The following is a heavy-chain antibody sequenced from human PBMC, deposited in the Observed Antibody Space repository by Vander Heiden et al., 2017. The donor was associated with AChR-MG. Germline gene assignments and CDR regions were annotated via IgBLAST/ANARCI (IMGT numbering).Heavy chain of an antibody. CDR2: IYYSGST. CDR3: ARHVTPMIGGGITSTYFDY. CDR1: GGSISSSSYY. J-gene: IGHJ4*02. Sequence: QLQLQESGPGLVKPSETLSLTCTVSGGSISSSSYYWGWIRQPPGKGLEWIGSIYYSGSTYYNPSLKRRVTISVDTSKNQFSLKLSSVTAAETAVYYCARHVTPMIGGGITSTYFDYWGQGTLVTVSS. V-gene: IGHV4-39*01. D-gene: IGHD3-22*01.